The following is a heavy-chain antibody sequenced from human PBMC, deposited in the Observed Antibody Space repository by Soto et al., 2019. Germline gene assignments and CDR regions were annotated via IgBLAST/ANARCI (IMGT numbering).Heavy chain of an antibody. CDR1: GYTFTSYA. J-gene: IGHJ6*03. Sequence: ASVKVSCKASGYTFTSYAMHWVRQAPGQRLEWMGWINAGNGNTKYSQKFQGRVTITRDTSASTAYMELSSLRSEETAVYYCARVGLAIARGSGRPYYYYYMDVWGKGTTVTVSS. CDR2: INAGNGNT. D-gene: IGHD3-10*01. CDR3: ARVGLAIARGSGRPYYYYYMDV. V-gene: IGHV1-3*01.